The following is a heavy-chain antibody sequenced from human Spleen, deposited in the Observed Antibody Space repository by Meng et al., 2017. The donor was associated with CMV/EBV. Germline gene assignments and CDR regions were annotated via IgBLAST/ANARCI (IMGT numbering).Heavy chain of an antibody. CDR3: TRVVGGSPTR. D-gene: IGHD1-26*01. J-gene: IGHJ1*01. CDR1: GFTFSIYE. V-gene: IGHV3-48*03. CDR2: ISSGGTTI. Sequence: GESLKISCEASGFTFSIYEMNWVRQAPGKGLEWISYISSGGTTIYYADSVKGRFTISRDDATNSLYLQMNSLRPEDTALYYCTRVVGGSPTRWGQGTLVTVSS.